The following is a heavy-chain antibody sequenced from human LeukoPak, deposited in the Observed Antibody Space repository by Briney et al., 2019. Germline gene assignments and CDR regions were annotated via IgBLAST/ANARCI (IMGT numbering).Heavy chain of an antibody. CDR2: INSDGSST. CDR1: GFTFSSYW. D-gene: IGHD2-15*01. J-gene: IGHJ3*02. V-gene: IGHV3-74*01. CDR3: ASYRSGGSCYWAPDAFDI. Sequence: PGGSLRLSCAASGFTFSSYWMHWVRQAPGKGLVWVSRINSDGSSTSYADSVKGRFTISRDNAKNTLYLQMNSLRAEDTAVYYCASYRSGGSCYWAPDAFDIWGQGTMVTVSS.